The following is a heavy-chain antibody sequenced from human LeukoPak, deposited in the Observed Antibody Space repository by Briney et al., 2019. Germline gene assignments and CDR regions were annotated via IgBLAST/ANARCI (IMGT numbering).Heavy chain of an antibody. CDR2: IIPIVDIA. J-gene: IGHJ4*02. CDR1: GGTFSSYA. D-gene: IGHD3-22*01. CDR3: AILYDSGGFHQRDLDY. V-gene: IGHV1-69*04. Sequence: SVKVSCKASGGTFSSYAFTWVRQASGQGPEWMGRIIPIVDIAKYAQEFQGRVTITADKSTSTVYMELSSLRSEDTAMYYCAILYDSGGFHQRDLDYWGQGTLVTVSS.